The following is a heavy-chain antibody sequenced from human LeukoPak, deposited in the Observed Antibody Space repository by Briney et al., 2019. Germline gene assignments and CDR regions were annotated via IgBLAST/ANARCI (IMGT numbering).Heavy chain of an antibody. J-gene: IGHJ4*02. CDR3: AKDLYTSTWYSFDS. CDR2: ISSSSSYI. CDR1: GFTLSSYT. Sequence: GGSLRLSCAASGFTLSSYTMNWVRQAPGKGLEWVSSISSSSSYIYYADSVKGRFTISRDNAKNSLYLQMNSLRAEDTAVYYCAKDLYTSTWYSFDSWGQGTLVTVSS. D-gene: IGHD6-13*01. V-gene: IGHV3-21*04.